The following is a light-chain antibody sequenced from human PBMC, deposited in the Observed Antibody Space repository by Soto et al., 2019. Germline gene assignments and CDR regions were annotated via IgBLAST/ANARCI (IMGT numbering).Light chain of an antibody. V-gene: IGKV3-15*01. CDR2: DTS. Sequence: EVVMRQSPATLSXSPXXXXTXXXRASQGIGDTLAWYQHKPGQTPRLLIYDTSTRATGVPTRFSGSRSGAEFTLTINSLQSEDFAVYYSQPDKNWPLTFGGGTKVDIK. J-gene: IGKJ4*01. CDR3: QPDKNWPLT. CDR1: QGIGDT.